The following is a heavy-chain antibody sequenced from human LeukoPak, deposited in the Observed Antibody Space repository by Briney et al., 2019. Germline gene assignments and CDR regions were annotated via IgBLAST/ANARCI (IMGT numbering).Heavy chain of an antibody. Sequence: PGGSLRLSCAASGFTFSSYGMHWVRQAPGKGLEWVALIWYDGSNKYYVDSVKGRFTISRDNSKNTLYLQMNSPRAEDTAVYYCARDMYFGSGTPMQYGMDVWGQGTTVTVSS. J-gene: IGHJ6*02. V-gene: IGHV3-33*08. CDR3: ARDMYFGSGTPMQYGMDV. D-gene: IGHD3-10*01. CDR1: GFTFSSYG. CDR2: IWYDGSNK.